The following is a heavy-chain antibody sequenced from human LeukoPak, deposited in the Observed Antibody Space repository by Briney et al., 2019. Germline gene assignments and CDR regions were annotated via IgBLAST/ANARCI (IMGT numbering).Heavy chain of an antibody. J-gene: IGHJ2*01. CDR2: TYYSGST. Sequence: SETLSLTCTVSGGSISSYYWSWIRQPPGKGLEWIGYTYYSGSTNYNPSLKSRVTISVDTSKNQFSLKLSSVTAADTAVYYCARDLENSPPNWYFDLWGRGTLVTVSS. V-gene: IGHV4-59*01. CDR3: ARDLENSPPNWYFDL. CDR1: GGSISSYY.